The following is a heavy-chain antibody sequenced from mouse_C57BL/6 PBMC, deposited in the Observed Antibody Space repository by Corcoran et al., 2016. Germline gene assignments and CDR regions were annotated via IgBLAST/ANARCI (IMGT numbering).Heavy chain of an antibody. Sequence: EVQLQQSGPELVKPGASVKIPCKASGYTFTDYNMDWVKQSHGKSLEWIGDINPNNGGTIYNQKFKGKATLTVDKSSSTAYMELRSLTSEDTAVYYCARWDYGRDYFDYWGQGTTLTVSS. CDR1: GYTFTDYN. V-gene: IGHV1-18*01. CDR2: INPNNGGT. D-gene: IGHD1-1*01. J-gene: IGHJ2*01. CDR3: ARWDYGRDYFDY.